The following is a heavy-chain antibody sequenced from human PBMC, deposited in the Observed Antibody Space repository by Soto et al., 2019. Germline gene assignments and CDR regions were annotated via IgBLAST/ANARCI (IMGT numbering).Heavy chain of an antibody. CDR1: GFTFSSYA. Sequence: PGGSLRLSCAASGFTFSSYAMSWVRQAPGKGLEWVSAISGSGGSTYYADSVKGRFTISRDNSKNTLYLQMNSLRAEDTAVYYCAKNSKYCGGDCYWPNWYFDLWGRGTLVTVS. CDR2: ISGSGGST. J-gene: IGHJ2*01. CDR3: AKNSKYCGGDCYWPNWYFDL. D-gene: IGHD2-21*02. V-gene: IGHV3-23*01.